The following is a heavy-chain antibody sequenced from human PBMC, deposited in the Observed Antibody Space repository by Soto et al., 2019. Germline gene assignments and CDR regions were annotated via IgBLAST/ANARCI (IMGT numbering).Heavy chain of an antibody. CDR1: GFTVSSYG. CDR2: ISRDGRTT. CDR3: TGEVASGY. Sequence: GGSLRLSCAVSGFTVSSYGMHWVRQAPGKGLEWVAVISRDGRTTFYADSVKGRFTISKDNSGNTLFLEMNSLRDDDMAVYYCTGEVASGYWGQGTLVTVSS. V-gene: IGHV3-30*03. J-gene: IGHJ4*02. D-gene: IGHD2-8*02.